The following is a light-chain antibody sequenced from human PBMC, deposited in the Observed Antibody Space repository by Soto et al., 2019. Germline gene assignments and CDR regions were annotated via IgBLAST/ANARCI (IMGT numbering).Light chain of an antibody. V-gene: IGKV3-20*01. Sequence: EIVLTQSPGTLSLSPGERATLSCRASQSVRSSYLAWYQQKPGQAPRLLIYGASSRATGIPDRFSGSGSGTDFPLTISRLEPEDFAVYYCQQYGSSPPYTFGQGTKLEIK. CDR3: QQYGSSPPYT. J-gene: IGKJ2*01. CDR2: GAS. CDR1: QSVRSSY.